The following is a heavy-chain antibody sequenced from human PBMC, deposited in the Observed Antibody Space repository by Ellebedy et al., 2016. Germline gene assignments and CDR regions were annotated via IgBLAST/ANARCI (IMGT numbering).Heavy chain of an antibody. CDR1: EFTFASYG. CDR2: ISFDGSAK. D-gene: IGHD6-19*01. Sequence: GESLKISXAASEFTFASYGMHWVRQAPGKGLKWVAVISFDGSAKSYADSVKGRFTISRDNSKNTLYLQMNSLRAEDTAVYYCAKETSGWRKYFHYWGQGTLVTVSS. V-gene: IGHV3-30*18. J-gene: IGHJ4*02. CDR3: AKETSGWRKYFHY.